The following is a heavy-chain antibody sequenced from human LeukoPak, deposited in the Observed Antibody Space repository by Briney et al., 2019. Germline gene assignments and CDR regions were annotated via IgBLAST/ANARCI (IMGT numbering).Heavy chain of an antibody. CDR3: ARGYGGTYSKGQFAFDI. V-gene: IGHV3-21*01. D-gene: IGHD1-26*01. Sequence: GGSLRLSCAASGFPFSTYSMNWVRQAPGKGLEWVSSISSSSSYIYYADSVKGRLTISRDNAKTSLFLQMNSLRAEDTAVYYCARGYGGTYSKGQFAFDIWGQGTMVTVSS. CDR2: ISSSSSYI. J-gene: IGHJ3*02. CDR1: GFPFSTYS.